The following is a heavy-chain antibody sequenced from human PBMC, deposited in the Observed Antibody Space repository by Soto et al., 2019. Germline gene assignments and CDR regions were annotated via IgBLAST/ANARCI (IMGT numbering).Heavy chain of an antibody. J-gene: IGHJ4*02. CDR2: IYSGGGT. V-gene: IGHV3-66*01. CDR1: GFTVSSNY. D-gene: IGHD4-17*01. CDR3: ARVGKGVTSAF. Sequence: EVQLVESGGGLVQPGGSLRLFCAASGFTVSSNYMSWVRQAPGKGLEWVSVIYSGGGTYYADSVKGRFTISRDNSKNTLYLQMNSLRAEDTAVYYCARVGKGVTSAFWGQGTLVTVSS.